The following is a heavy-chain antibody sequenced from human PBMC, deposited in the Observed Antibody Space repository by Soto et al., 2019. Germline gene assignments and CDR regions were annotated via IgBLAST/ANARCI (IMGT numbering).Heavy chain of an antibody. V-gene: IGHV1-69*01. Sequence: QVQLVQSGAEVKKPGSSVKVSCKASGGTFSSYGIAWVRQAPGQGLGWMGGILPVFGTPNYAQKFWGRVTISADESTSTAYMELSSLTSEDTAVYYCAVRSSYSHYYYALDVWGQGTTVTVSS. CDR2: ILPVFGTP. CDR1: GGTFSSYG. D-gene: IGHD3-10*01. J-gene: IGHJ6*02. CDR3: AVRSSYSHYYYALDV.